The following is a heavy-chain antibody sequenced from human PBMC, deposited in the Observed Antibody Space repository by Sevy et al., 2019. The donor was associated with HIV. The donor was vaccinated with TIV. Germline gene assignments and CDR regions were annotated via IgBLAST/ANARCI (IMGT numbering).Heavy chain of an antibody. Sequence: ASVKVSCKASGGTFSSYAISWVRQAPGQGLEWMGGIIPIFGTANYAQKVQGRVTITADKSTSTAYMELSSLRSEDTAVYYCARVVKYYDSSGYYAAFDIWGQGTMVTVSS. CDR3: ARVVKYYDSSGYYAAFDI. D-gene: IGHD3-22*01. CDR1: GGTFSSYA. J-gene: IGHJ3*02. CDR2: IIPIFGTA. V-gene: IGHV1-69*06.